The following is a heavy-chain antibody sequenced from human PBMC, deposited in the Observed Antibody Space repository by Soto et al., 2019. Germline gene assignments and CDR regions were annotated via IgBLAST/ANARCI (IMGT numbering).Heavy chain of an antibody. Sequence: PGGSLRLSCAASGFTFSSYGMHWVRQAPGKGLEWVAVISYDGSNKYYADSVKGRFTISRDNSKNTLYLQMNSLRAEDTAVYYCAKDLDDYYYSGMDVWGQGTTVTVAS. CDR3: AKDLDDYYYSGMDV. V-gene: IGHV3-30*18. CDR1: GFTFSSYG. CDR2: ISYDGSNK. D-gene: IGHD3-16*01. J-gene: IGHJ6*01.